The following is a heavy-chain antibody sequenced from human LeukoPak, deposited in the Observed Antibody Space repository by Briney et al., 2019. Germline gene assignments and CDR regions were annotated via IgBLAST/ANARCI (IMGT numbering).Heavy chain of an antibody. CDR3: ASYHDSSGYAPGGSAH. D-gene: IGHD3-22*01. J-gene: IGHJ4*02. V-gene: IGHV3-66*01. CDR2: LYAGGTT. CDR1: GFTVSSNY. Sequence: GGSLRLSCAASGFTVSSNYMSWVRQAPGKGLEGVSVLYAGGTTNYADSVKGRFTISRDNSKNTLYLQMNSLRAEDTAVYYCASYHDSSGYAPGGSAHWGQGTLATVSS.